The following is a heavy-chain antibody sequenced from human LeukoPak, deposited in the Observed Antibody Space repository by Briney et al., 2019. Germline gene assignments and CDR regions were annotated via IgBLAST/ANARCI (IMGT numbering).Heavy chain of an antibody. V-gene: IGHV3-48*02. CDR1: GFTVSSYS. Sequence: GGSLRLSCAASGFTVSSYSMNWVRLAPGKGLEWVSYINTWSSTISYADSVRGRFTISSDNAKNSLYLQMNSLKDEDTAVYYCARDLGYSFDYWGQGALVTVSS. CDR2: INTWSSTI. J-gene: IGHJ4*02. CDR3: ARDLGYSFDY. D-gene: IGHD6-13*01.